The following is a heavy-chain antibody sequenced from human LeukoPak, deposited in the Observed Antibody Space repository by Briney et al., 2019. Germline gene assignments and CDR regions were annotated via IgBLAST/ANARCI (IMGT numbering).Heavy chain of an antibody. CDR2: INNDGSST. D-gene: IGHD2-15*01. J-gene: IGHJ5*02. V-gene: IGHV3-74*01. CDR3: ARVTRGLGTPNCSGGSCYLRWFDP. CDR1: GFTFSDYW. Sequence: GGSLRLSCAASGFTFSDYWMHWVRQAPGRGLVWVSLINNDGSSTNYAASVKGRFTISRDNAKNTLYLQMNSLRAEDTAVYYCARVTRGLGTPNCSGGSCYLRWFDPWGQGTLVTVSS.